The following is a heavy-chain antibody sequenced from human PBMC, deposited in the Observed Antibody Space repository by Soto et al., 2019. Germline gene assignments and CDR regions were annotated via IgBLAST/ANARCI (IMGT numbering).Heavy chain of an antibody. Sequence: PSETLSLTCTVSGGSISSGGYYWSWIRQHPGKGLEWIGYIYYSGSTYYNPSPESRVTISVDTSKNQFSLKLSSVTAADTAVYYCARGRIAARPSFDYWGQGTLVTVSS. D-gene: IGHD6-6*01. V-gene: IGHV4-31*03. CDR3: ARGRIAARPSFDY. J-gene: IGHJ4*02. CDR2: IYYSGST. CDR1: GGSISSGGYY.